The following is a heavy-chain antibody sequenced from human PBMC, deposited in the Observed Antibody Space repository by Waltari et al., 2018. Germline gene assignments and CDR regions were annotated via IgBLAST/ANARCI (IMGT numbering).Heavy chain of an antibody. D-gene: IGHD3-3*01. CDR1: GFTFSSYA. CDR3: ARVHYDFWSGYPYYYYYYGMDV. J-gene: IGHJ6*02. CDR2: ISYDGSNK. Sequence: QVQLVESGGGVVQPGRSLRLSCAASGFTFSSYAMHWVRQAPGKGLEWVAVISYDGSNKYYADSVKGRFTISGDNSKNTLYLQMNSLRAEDTAVYYCARVHYDFWSGYPYYYYYYGMDVWGQGTTVTVSS. V-gene: IGHV3-30*01.